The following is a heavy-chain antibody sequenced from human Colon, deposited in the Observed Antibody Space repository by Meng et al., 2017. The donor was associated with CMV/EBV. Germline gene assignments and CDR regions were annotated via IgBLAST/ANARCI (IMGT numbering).Heavy chain of an antibody. CDR3: AKDWSGGSCFDY. CDR2: INPKSGDT. J-gene: IGHJ4*02. CDR1: GYPFTDYI. D-gene: IGHD2-15*01. V-gene: IGHV1-2*06. Sequence: CKASGYPFTDYIIHWVRQAPGQGLEWMGRINPKSGDTRYAHNFQGRATLTRDTSITTAYMELTGLTSNDTAIYYCAKDWSGGSCFDYWGQGTLVTVSS.